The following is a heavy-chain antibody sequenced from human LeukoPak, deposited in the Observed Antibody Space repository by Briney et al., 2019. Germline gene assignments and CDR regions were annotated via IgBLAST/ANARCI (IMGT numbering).Heavy chain of an antibody. J-gene: IGHJ4*02. CDR1: GSTFSSYW. D-gene: IGHD4-23*01. CDR2: IVSDGSNT. V-gene: IGHV3-74*01. CDR3: ARGRPHGNDY. Sequence: QPGGSLRLSCAASGSTFSSYWMNWVRQVPGKGLVWVSRIVSDGSNTNYADSVKGRFTISRDNAKNTLYLQMNSLRVEDTAVYYCARGRPHGNDYWGQGTLVTVSS.